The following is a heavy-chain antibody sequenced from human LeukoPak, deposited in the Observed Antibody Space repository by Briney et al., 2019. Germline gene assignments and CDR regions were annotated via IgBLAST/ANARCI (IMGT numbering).Heavy chain of an antibody. CDR2: ISGSGGST. V-gene: IGHV3-23*01. CDR1: GFTFSSYA. J-gene: IGHJ4*02. CDR3: AKAPRGYSSGPSDY. Sequence: PGGSLRLSCAASGFTFSSYAMSWVRQAPGKGLEWVSAISGSGGSTYHADSVKGRFTIPRDNSKNTLYLEMNSLRAEDTAVYYCAKAPRGYSSGPSDYWGQGTLVTVSS. D-gene: IGHD6-19*01.